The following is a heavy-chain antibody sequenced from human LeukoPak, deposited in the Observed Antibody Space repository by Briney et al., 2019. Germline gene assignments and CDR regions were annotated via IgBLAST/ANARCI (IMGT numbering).Heavy chain of an antibody. Sequence: PGGSLRLSCAASGFTFSSYAMNWVRQAPGKGLEWVSAISGSGGSTYYADSVKGRFTISRDNSKNTLYLQMNSLRAEDTAVYYCAKPSGILLITNPQSWGQGTLVTVSS. V-gene: IGHV3-23*01. D-gene: IGHD1-26*01. CDR2: ISGSGGST. CDR3: AKPSGILLITNPQS. J-gene: IGHJ5*02. CDR1: GFTFSSYA.